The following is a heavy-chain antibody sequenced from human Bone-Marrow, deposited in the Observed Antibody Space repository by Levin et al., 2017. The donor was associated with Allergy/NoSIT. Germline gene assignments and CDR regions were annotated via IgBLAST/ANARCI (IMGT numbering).Heavy chain of an antibody. CDR2: IYYSGST. D-gene: IGHD1-26*01. J-gene: IGHJ6*03. Sequence: SETLSLTCTVSGGSISSYYWSWIRQPPGKGLEWIGYIYYSGSTNYNPSLKSRVTISVDTSKNQFSLKLSSVTAADTAVYYCARQVGFYNYMDVWGKGTTVTVSS. V-gene: IGHV4-59*08. CDR3: ARQVGFYNYMDV. CDR1: GGSISSYY.